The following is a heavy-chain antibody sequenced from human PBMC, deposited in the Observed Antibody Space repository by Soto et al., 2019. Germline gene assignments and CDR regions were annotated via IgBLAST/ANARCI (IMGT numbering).Heavy chain of an antibody. Sequence: EVQLLESGGGLVQPGGSLRLSCAASGFTFSSYAMSWVRQAPGKGLEWVSAISGSGGSTYYADSVKGRFTISRDNSKNTLYLQMNSLRAEDTAVYYCAKSGGWGFVIVYAFDIWGQGTMVTVSS. CDR1: GFTFSSYA. J-gene: IGHJ3*02. D-gene: IGHD3-22*01. CDR3: AKSGGWGFVIVYAFDI. CDR2: ISGSGGST. V-gene: IGHV3-23*01.